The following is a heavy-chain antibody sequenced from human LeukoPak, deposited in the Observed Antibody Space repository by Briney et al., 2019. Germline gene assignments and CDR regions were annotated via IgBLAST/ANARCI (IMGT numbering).Heavy chain of an antibody. Sequence: SQTLSLTCAISGDSVSSNIAAWHWIRQSPSRGLEWLGRTYYKSKWYNDYAVSVKSRITFNPDTSENQFSLHLNSVTPEDTAVYYCARSGWFGEASMLWGQGTLVTVSS. CDR2: TYYKSKWYN. CDR1: GDSVSSNIAA. D-gene: IGHD3-10*01. V-gene: IGHV6-1*01. J-gene: IGHJ4*02. CDR3: ARSGWFGEASML.